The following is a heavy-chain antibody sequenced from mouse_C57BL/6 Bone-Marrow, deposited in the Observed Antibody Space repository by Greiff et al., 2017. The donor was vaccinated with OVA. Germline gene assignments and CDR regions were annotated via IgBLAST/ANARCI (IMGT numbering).Heavy chain of an antibody. CDR1: GFNIKDDY. V-gene: IGHV14-4*01. Sequence: EVQLQQSGAELVRPGASVKLSCTASGFNIKDDYMHWVKQRPEQGLEWIGWIDPENGDTEYASMFQGKATITADTSSNTAYLQLSSLTSEDTAVYYCTGYYYGSSPAWFAYWGQGTLVTVSA. CDR3: TGYYYGSSPAWFAY. J-gene: IGHJ3*01. D-gene: IGHD1-1*01. CDR2: IDPENGDT.